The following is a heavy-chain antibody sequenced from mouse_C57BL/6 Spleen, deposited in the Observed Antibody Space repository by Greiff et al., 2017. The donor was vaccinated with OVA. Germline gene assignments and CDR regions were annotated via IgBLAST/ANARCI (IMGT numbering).Heavy chain of an antibody. Sequence: EVKLMESGPGMVKPSQSLSLTCTVTGYSITSGYDWHWIRHFPGNKLEWLGYISYSGSTNYNPSLKSRISITHDTSKNHFFLKLNSVTTEDTATYDWAREGSNCPRYWYFDVWGTGTTVTVSS. V-gene: IGHV3-1*01. CDR3: AREGSNCPRYWYFDV. CDR1: GYSITSGYD. J-gene: IGHJ1*03. CDR2: ISYSGST. D-gene: IGHD2-5*01.